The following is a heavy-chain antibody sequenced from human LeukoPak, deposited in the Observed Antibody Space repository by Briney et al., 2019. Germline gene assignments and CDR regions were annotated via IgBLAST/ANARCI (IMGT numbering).Heavy chain of an antibody. CDR3: AILSWDGRGSFY. CDR1: GFTFSTYS. CDR2: IRSNGENT. J-gene: IGHJ4*02. Sequence: PGGSLRLSCAASGFTFSTYSMSWVRQAPGKVLEWVSAIRSNGENTYYADSVRGRFTISRDNSRGTLSLQMNSLRADDTAVYFCAILSWDGRGSFYWGQGTLVSVSS. V-gene: IGHV3-23*01. D-gene: IGHD2/OR15-2a*01.